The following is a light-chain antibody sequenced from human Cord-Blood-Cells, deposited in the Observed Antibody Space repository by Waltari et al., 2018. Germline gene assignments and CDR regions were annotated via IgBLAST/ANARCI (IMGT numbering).Light chain of an antibody. CDR3: QQYNSYPYT. V-gene: IGKV1-5*03. CDR2: KAS. J-gene: IGKJ2*01. CDR1: QSISSW. Sequence: DIQLTQSPSTLSASVGDRVTITCRASQSISSWLAWYQQKPGKAPKLLIYKASSLESGVPSRFSGSGSGTEFTLTISSLQPDDFATYYCQQYNSYPYTFGQGTKLEIK.